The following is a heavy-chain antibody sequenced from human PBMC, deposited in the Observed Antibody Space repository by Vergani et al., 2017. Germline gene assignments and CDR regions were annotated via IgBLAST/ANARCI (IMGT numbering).Heavy chain of an antibody. D-gene: IGHD3-16*01. CDR3: ARDCLPFATYVIHYY. CDR1: GFALNRHA. CDR2: ISYDGSNK. V-gene: IGHV3-30-3*01. J-gene: IGHJ4*02. Sequence: QVQLVESGGGVVQPGTSLRLSCVVSGFALNRHAMYWVRQAPGKGLEWVGVISYDGSNKYYADSVKGRFTISRDNSKNTLYLQMNSLRAEDTAVYYCARDCLPFATYVIHYYWGQGTLVTVSS.